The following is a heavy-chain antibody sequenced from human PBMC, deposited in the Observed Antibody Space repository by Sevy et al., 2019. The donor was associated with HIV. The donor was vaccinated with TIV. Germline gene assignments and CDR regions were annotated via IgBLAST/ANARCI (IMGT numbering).Heavy chain of an antibody. CDR1: GFTFSTYT. D-gene: IGHD6-13*01. CDR2: ISGSSGST. Sequence: GGSLRLSCAASGFTFSTYTMTWARQATGKGLEWVSAISGSSGSTYNAHSVKGRFPISRDNSKNTLYLQMNSLRVEDTAVYYCAKGDSTFYGMDVWGQGTTVTVSS. V-gene: IGHV3-23*01. CDR3: AKGDSTFYGMDV. J-gene: IGHJ6*02.